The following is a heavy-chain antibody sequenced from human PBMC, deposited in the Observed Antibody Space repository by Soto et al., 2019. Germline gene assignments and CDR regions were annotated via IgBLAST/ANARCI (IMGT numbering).Heavy chain of an antibody. CDR1: GFTFSSYG. CDR3: AKDGGDYYGMDV. D-gene: IGHD3-10*01. V-gene: IGHV3-30*18. CDR2: KSNDAGNK. J-gene: IGHJ6*02. Sequence: AGGSLRLSCAASGFTFSSYGMHWVRQAPGKGLEWVAVKSNDAGNKYYADSVRGRVTISIDNAKNTLYLQMDSVRAEDTAVYYCAKDGGDYYGMDVWGQGSTVTVSS.